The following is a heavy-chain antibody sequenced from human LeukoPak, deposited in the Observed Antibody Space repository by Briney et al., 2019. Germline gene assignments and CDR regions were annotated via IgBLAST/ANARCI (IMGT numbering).Heavy chain of an antibody. Sequence: SVTVSFPASRGTLITYVISWVGPAPGHEGEGMGMIIPILGIANYAQEVQGRGTFTADRSTSTTYMELSSLRSEDTAVYFYACAYYYGSGTNGAYWRQGTLVTVSS. CDR3: ACAYYYGSGTNGAY. V-gene: IGHV1-69*04. D-gene: IGHD3-10*01. CDR1: RGTLITYV. CDR2: IIPILGIA. J-gene: IGHJ4*02.